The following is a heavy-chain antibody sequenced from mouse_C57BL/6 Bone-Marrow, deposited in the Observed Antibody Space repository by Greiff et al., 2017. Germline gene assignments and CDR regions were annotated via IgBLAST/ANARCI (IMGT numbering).Heavy chain of an antibody. J-gene: IGHJ1*03. Sequence: VKLVESGAELVKPGASVKMSCKASGYTFTTYPIEWMKQNHGKSLEWIGNFHPYNDDTKYNEKFKGKATLTVEKSSSTVYLELSRLTSDDSAVYYCARRVGRSWYFDVWGTGTTVTVSS. CDR2: FHPYNDDT. CDR1: GYTFTTYP. D-gene: IGHD1-1*02. CDR3: ARRVGRSWYFDV. V-gene: IGHV1-47*01.